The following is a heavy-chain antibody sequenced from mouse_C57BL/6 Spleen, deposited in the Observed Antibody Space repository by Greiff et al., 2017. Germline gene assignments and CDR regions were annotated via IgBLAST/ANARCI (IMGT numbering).Heavy chain of an antibody. D-gene: IGHD2-4*01. V-gene: IGHV1-4*01. J-gene: IGHJ2*01. CDR3: ARGGLPLYYFDY. CDR2: INPSSGYT. Sequence: QVQLQQSGAELARPVASVKMSCKASGYTFTSYTMHWVKQRPGQGLEWIGYINPSSGYTKYNQKFKDKATLTADKSSSTAYMQLSSLTSEDSAVYYCARGGLPLYYFDYWGQGTTLTVSS. CDR1: GYTFTSYT.